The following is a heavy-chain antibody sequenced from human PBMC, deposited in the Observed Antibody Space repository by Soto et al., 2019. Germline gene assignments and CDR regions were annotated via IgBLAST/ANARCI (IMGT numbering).Heavy chain of an antibody. Sequence: ASVKVSCKASGYTFTSYDINWVRQATGQGLEWMGWMSPNSGNTGYAQKFQGRVTMTRNTSISTAYMELSSLRSEDTAVYYCARAPAGISGTDYWGQGTLVTVSS. CDR2: MSPNSGNT. J-gene: IGHJ4*02. D-gene: IGHD6-13*01. CDR1: GYTFTSYD. V-gene: IGHV1-8*01. CDR3: ARAPAGISGTDY.